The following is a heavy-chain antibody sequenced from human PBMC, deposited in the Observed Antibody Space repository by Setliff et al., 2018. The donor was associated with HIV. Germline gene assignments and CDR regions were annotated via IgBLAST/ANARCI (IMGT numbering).Heavy chain of an antibody. V-gene: IGHV4-31*03. J-gene: IGHJ6*03. Sequence: KPSETLSLTCTVSGHSITSGRYFWSWIRQRPGKGLEWIGYIHYRGNTYYNPSLNSRVTMSVDTSANQFSLKLSSVNAADTAIYFCVRDNNRYYMDVWGKGTAVTVSS. CDR3: VRDNNRYYMDV. D-gene: IGHD1-20*01. CDR2: IHYRGNT. CDR1: GHSITSGRYF.